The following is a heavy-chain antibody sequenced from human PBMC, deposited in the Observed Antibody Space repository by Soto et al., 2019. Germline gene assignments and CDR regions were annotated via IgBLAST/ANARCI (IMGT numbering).Heavy chain of an antibody. J-gene: IGHJ6*03. CDR3: AREGSYYDFWSGYYYYYMDV. V-gene: IGHV1-3*01. CDR1: GYTFTSYA. Sequence: QVQLVQSGAEVKKPGASVKVSCKASGYTFTSYAMHWVRQAPGQRLEWMGWINAGNGNTKHSQKFQGRVTITRDTSASTAYMELSSLRSEDTAVYYCAREGSYYDFWSGYYYYYMDVWGKGTTVTVSS. CDR2: INAGNGNT. D-gene: IGHD3-3*01.